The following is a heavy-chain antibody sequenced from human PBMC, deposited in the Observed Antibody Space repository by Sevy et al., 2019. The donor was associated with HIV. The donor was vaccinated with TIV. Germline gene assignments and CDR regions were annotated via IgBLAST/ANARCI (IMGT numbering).Heavy chain of an antibody. CDR3: AKDKILLEGGWSFDY. J-gene: IGHJ4*02. CDR2: ISYDGSNK. CDR1: GFTFSSYG. D-gene: IGHD3-10*01. Sequence: GGSLRLSCAASGFTFSSYGMHWVRQAPGKGLEWVAVISYDGSNKYYADSVKGRFTISRDNSKNTLYLQMNRLRAEDTAVYDCAKDKILLEGGWSFDYWGQGTLVTVSS. V-gene: IGHV3-30*18.